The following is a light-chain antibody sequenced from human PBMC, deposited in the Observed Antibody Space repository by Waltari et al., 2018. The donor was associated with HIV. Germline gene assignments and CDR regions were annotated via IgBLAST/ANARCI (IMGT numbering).Light chain of an antibody. Sequence: QSALTQPRSVSGSPGQSVTISCTGTSSDVGGYNYVSWYQQPPGKAPKLLIYEVSKRPSGVPDRFSGSRSGNTASLTISGLQAEDEADYYCCSYAGSYTSPYVFGTGTKVTVL. J-gene: IGLJ1*01. CDR1: SSDVGGYNY. CDR2: EVS. V-gene: IGLV2-11*01. CDR3: CSYAGSYTSPYV.